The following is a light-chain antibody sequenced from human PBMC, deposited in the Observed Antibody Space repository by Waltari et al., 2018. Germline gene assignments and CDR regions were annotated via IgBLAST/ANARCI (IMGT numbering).Light chain of an antibody. CDR3: QQYNDWPPWT. CDR1: QSVSTN. V-gene: IGKV3-15*01. CDR2: GAS. J-gene: IGKJ1*01. Sequence: KVMTLPPASLPPSPGERAYRCCRASQSVSTNLAWYQQIPGQAPRLLIYGASTRATGIPARFSGSGSGSEFTLTISSLQSEDFGVYYCQQYNDWPPWTFGQGTKVEIK.